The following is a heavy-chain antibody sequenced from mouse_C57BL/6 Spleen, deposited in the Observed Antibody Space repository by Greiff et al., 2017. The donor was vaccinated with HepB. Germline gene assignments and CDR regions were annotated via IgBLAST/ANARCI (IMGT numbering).Heavy chain of an antibody. D-gene: IGHD1-1*01. J-gene: IGHJ4*01. CDR3: ARQAYGSSPYYYAMDY. V-gene: IGHV5-12*01. CDR1: GFTFSDYY. CDR2: ISNGGGST. Sequence: GQVVESGGGLVQPGGSLKLSCAASGFTFSDYYMYWVRQTPEKRLEWVAYISNGGGSTYYPDTVKGRFTISRDNAKNTLYLQMSRLKSEDTAMYYCARQAYGSSPYYYAMDYWGQGTSVTVSS.